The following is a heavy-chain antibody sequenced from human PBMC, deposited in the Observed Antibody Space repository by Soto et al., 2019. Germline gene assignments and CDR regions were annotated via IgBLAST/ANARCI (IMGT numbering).Heavy chain of an antibody. Sequence: QEQLVQSGAEVKKPGASVKVSCKTSGYTFTDYDINWVRQATGQGLEWIGWMNPNSGETGYAHKFQGRVTMTRSPSLNTAELELSSLRSEDTAVYYCARVAVAARPRWYNWFDPWGQGTLVTVSS. CDR1: GYTFTDYD. J-gene: IGHJ5*02. CDR3: ARVAVAARPRWYNWFDP. V-gene: IGHV1-8*01. D-gene: IGHD2-15*01. CDR2: MNPNSGET.